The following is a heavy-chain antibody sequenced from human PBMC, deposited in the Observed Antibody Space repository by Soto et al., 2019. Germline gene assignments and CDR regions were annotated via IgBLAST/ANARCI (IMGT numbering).Heavy chain of an antibody. CDR2: IYYSGST. D-gene: IGHD3-10*01. Sequence: QVQLQESGPGLVKPSETLSLTCTVSGGSISSYYWSWIRQPPGKGLEWIGYIYYSGSTNYNPSLQSRVTISVDTSKNQFSLKLSSVTAADTAVYYCAREEDYYGSGSFRFDPWGQGTLVTVSS. CDR3: AREEDYYGSGSFRFDP. V-gene: IGHV4-59*01. J-gene: IGHJ5*02. CDR1: GGSISSYY.